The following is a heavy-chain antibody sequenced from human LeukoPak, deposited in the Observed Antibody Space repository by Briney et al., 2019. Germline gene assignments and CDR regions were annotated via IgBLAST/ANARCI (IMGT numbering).Heavy chain of an antibody. V-gene: IGHV1-24*01. J-gene: IGHJ4*02. CDR3: ATDRPRSSWSSRPADFDY. Sequence: ASVKVSCKVSGYTLTELSMHWVRQAPGKGLEWMGGFDPEDGETIYAQKFQGRVTMTEDTSTDTAYMELSSLKSEDTAVYYCATDRPRSSWSSRPADFDYWGQGTLVTVSS. CDR1: GYTLTELS. D-gene: IGHD6-13*01. CDR2: FDPEDGET.